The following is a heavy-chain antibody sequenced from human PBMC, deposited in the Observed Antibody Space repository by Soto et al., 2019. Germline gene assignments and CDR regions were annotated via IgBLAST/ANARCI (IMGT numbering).Heavy chain of an antibody. V-gene: IGHV4-39*01. D-gene: IGHD2-21*02. CDR3: ARLRWAVTLYRTSGGMDV. CDR2: IYYSGST. J-gene: IGHJ6*02. Sequence: SETLSLTCTVSGGSISSSSYYWGWIRQPPGKGLEWIGSIYYSGSTYYNPSLKSRVTISVDTSKNQFSLKLSSVTAADTAVYYCARLRWAVTLYRTSGGMDVWGQGTTVTVSS. CDR1: GGSISSSSYY.